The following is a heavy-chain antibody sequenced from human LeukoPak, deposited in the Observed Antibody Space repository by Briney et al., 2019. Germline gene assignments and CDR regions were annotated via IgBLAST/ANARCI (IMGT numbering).Heavy chain of an antibody. CDR1: GFTFSSYW. CDR3: AGLYGTTVPLDY. Sequence: PGGSLRLSCAASGFTFSSYWMHWVRQAPGKGLVWVSRINSDGTSTAYADSVRGRFTISRDNAKNTLYLQMNSLRAEDTAVYYCAGLYGTTVPLDYWGPGTLVTVSS. V-gene: IGHV3-74*01. D-gene: IGHD1-7*01. J-gene: IGHJ4*02. CDR2: INSDGTST.